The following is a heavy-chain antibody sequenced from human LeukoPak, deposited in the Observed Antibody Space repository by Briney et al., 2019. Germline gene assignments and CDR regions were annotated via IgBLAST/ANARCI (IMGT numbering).Heavy chain of an antibody. V-gene: IGHV4-34*01. CDR2: INHSGST. CDR1: GGSFSGYY. J-gene: IGHJ4*02. Sequence: SETLSLACAVYGGSFSGYYWSWIRQPPGKGLEWIGEINHSGSTNYNPSLKSRVTISVDTSKNQFSLKLSSVTAADTAVYYCALEGPIAVVVWGQGTLVTVSS. D-gene: IGHD2-21*01. CDR3: ALEGPIAVVV.